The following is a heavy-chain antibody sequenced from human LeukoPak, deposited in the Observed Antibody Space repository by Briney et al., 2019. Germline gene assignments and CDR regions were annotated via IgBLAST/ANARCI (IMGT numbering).Heavy chain of an antibody. Sequence: PSETLSLTCAVHGESFNTHYWTWIRQPPGKGLEWIGYTYYSGNSNYNPSLKSRVTILVDTSKTQFSLRLTSVTAADTAVYYCARGPLDSGYTYFDFWGQGTLVTVSS. V-gene: IGHV4-59*11. CDR1: GESFNTHY. CDR3: ARGPLDSGYTYFDF. CDR2: TYYSGNS. J-gene: IGHJ4*02. D-gene: IGHD5-12*01.